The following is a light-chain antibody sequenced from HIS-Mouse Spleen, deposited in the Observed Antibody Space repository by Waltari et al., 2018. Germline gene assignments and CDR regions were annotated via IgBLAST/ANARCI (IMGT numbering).Light chain of an antibody. CDR2: AAS. CDR1: QGISSY. CDR3: QQLNSYPPT. V-gene: IGKV1-9*01. Sequence: DIQLTRSPSFWSAFVGDKAPITCRASQGISSYLAWYQQKPGKAPKLRIYAASTLQSGVPSRFSGSGSGTEFTLTISSLQPEDFATYYCQQLNSYPPTFGQGTKVEIK. J-gene: IGKJ1*01.